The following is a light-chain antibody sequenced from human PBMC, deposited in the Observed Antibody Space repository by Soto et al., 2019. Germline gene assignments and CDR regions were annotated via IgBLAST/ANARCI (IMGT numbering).Light chain of an antibody. CDR1: QDISNY. J-gene: IGKJ4*01. V-gene: IGKV1-33*01. CDR2: DAS. Sequence: DIQMTQSPSSLSASVGDRVTITCQASQDISNYLNWYQQKPGKAPKLLIYDASNLETGVPSRFSGSGSGTDSTFTISSLQPEDIATYYCQQYDNPLLTFGGGTKVEIK. CDR3: QQYDNPLLT.